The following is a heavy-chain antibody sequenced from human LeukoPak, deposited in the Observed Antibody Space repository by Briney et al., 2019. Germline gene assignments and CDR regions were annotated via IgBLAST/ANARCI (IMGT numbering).Heavy chain of an antibody. Sequence: PGGSLRLSCAASGFTFSDYYMSWIRQAPGKGLEWVSYISSSGSTIYYADSVKGRFTISRDNAKNSLYLQMNSLRADDTAVYFCAKGGYDYVEVGYFDYWGQGTVVTVSS. V-gene: IGHV3-11*01. CDR3: AKGGYDYVEVGYFDY. CDR1: GFTFSDYY. CDR2: ISSSGSTI. D-gene: IGHD5-12*01. J-gene: IGHJ4*02.